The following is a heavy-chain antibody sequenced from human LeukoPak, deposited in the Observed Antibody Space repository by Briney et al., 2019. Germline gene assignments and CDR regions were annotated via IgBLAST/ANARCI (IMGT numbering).Heavy chain of an antibody. V-gene: IGHV4-39*01. Sequence: PSETLSLTCTVSSDSIYSSNYYWGWIRQPPGKGLEWIGSIYYSGSTYYNSSLKSRVTISVDTSKNQFSLKLSSLTAADTAVYYCARAAYRGGDCYLFDYWGQGTLVTVFS. CDR2: IYYSGST. J-gene: IGHJ4*02. CDR3: ARAAYRGGDCYLFDY. D-gene: IGHD2-21*02. CDR1: SDSIYSSNYY.